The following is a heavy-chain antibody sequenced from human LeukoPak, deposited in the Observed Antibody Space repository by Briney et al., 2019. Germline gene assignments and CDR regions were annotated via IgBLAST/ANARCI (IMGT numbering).Heavy chain of an antibody. V-gene: IGHV3-21*04. Sequence: ETGGSLRLSCVASGFTFSSFSMNWVRQAPGKGLEWVSSISSSSNYIYYADSVKGRFTISRDNAKNSLYLQMNSLRAEDTAVYYCASFPGWLLTHTDAFDIWGQGTMVTVSS. D-gene: IGHD5-12*01. CDR2: ISSSSNYI. J-gene: IGHJ3*02. CDR3: ASFPGWLLTHTDAFDI. CDR1: GFTFSSFS.